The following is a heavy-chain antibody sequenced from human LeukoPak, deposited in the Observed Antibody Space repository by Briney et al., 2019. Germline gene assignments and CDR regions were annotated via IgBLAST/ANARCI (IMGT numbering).Heavy chain of an antibody. CDR1: GFTFSSYW. CDR2: INSDGSST. V-gene: IGHV3-74*01. J-gene: IGHJ6*02. CDR3: ARDLNV. Sequence: GGSLRLSCAASGFTFSSYWMHWVRQAPGQGLVWVSGINSDGSSTTYADSVKGRFTISRDNAKNTLYLQMNSLRAEDTAVYYCARDLNVWGQGTTVTVSS.